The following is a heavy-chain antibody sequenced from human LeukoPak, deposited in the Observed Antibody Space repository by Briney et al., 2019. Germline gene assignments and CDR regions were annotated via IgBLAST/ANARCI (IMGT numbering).Heavy chain of an antibody. CDR3: ARIGGCSSTSCYSGREFDP. Sequence: SVKVSCKASGGTFSSYAISWVRQAPGQGLEWMGRIIPIFGTANYAQKFQGRVTITTDGSTSTAYMELSSLRSEDTAVYYCARIGGCSSTSCYSGREFDPWGQGTLVTVSS. V-gene: IGHV1-69*05. D-gene: IGHD2-2*01. J-gene: IGHJ5*02. CDR1: GGTFSSYA. CDR2: IIPIFGTA.